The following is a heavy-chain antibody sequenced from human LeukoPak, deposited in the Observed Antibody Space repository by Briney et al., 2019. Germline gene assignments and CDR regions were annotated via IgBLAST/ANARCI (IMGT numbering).Heavy chain of an antibody. V-gene: IGHV3-30-3*01. D-gene: IGHD6-13*01. CDR2: ISYDGSNK. CDR1: GFTFSSYA. J-gene: IGHJ6*02. CDR3: ARQTTAGTSFDV. Sequence: AGGSLRLSCAASGFTFSSYAMHWVRQAPGKGLEWVAVISYDGSNKYNADSVKGRFTISRDNSKNTLYLQMNSLRAEDTAVYYCARQTTAGTSFDVWGQGTSVTVSS.